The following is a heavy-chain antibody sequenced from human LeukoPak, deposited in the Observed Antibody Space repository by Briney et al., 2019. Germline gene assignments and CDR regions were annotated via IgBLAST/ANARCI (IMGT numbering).Heavy chain of an antibody. CDR2: INHSGST. CDR3: ARVLTPGYSYGYDY. Sequence: PSETLSLTCAVYGGSFSGYYWSWIRQPPGKGLEWIGEINHSGSTNYNPSLKSRVTISVDTSKNQFSLKLRSVTAADTAVYYCARVLTPGYSYGYDYWGQGTLVTVSS. V-gene: IGHV4-34*01. J-gene: IGHJ4*02. CDR1: GGSFSGYY. D-gene: IGHD5-18*01.